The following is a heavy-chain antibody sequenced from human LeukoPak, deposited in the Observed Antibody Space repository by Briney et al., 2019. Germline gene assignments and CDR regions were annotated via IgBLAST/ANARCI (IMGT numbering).Heavy chain of an antibody. J-gene: IGHJ6*03. CDR1: GFTVSSNY. Sequence: GGSLRLSCAVSGFTVSSNYMSWVRQAPGKGLEWVSSISSSSSYIYYADSVKGRFTISRDNAKNSLYLQMNSLRAEDTAVYYCAKGDYYMDVWGKGTTVTISS. CDR3: AKGDYYMDV. V-gene: IGHV3-21*01. CDR2: ISSSSSYI.